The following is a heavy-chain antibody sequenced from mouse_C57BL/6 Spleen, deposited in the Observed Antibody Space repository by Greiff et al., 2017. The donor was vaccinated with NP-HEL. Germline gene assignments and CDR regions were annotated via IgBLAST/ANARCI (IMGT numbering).Heavy chain of an antibody. CDR2: INPNNGGT. CDR3: ARGPPLLWGAY. J-gene: IGHJ3*01. Sequence: EVQLQQSGPELVKPGASVKISCKASGYTFTDYYMNWVKQSHGKSLEWIGDINPNNGGTSYNQKFKGKATLTVDKSSSTAYMELRSLTSEDSAVYYCARGPPLLWGAYWGQGTLVTVSA. D-gene: IGHD2-1*01. CDR1: GYTFTDYY. V-gene: IGHV1-26*01.